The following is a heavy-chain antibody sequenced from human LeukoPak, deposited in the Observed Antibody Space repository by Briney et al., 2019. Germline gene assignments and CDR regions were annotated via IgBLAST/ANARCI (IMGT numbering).Heavy chain of an antibody. CDR3: ARANLRWLLFDY. D-gene: IGHD5-24*01. Sequence: PSETLSLTCTVSGGSISSGSYYWSWIRQPAGKGLEWMGRIYTSGSTNYNPSLKSRVTISVDTSKNQFSLKLSSVTAADTAVYYCARANLRWLLFDYWGQGTLVTVSS. J-gene: IGHJ4*02. CDR1: GGSISSGSYY. CDR2: IYTSGST. V-gene: IGHV4-61*02.